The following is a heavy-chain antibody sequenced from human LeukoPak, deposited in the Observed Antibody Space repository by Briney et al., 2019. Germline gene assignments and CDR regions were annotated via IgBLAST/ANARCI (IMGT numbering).Heavy chain of an antibody. CDR2: ISYDGSNK. CDR3: ARAREFDY. J-gene: IGHJ4*02. V-gene: IGHV3-30-3*01. CDR1: GFTFSSYA. Sequence: PGGSLRLSCAASGFTFSSYAMHWVRQAPGKGLEWVAVISYDGSNKYYAESVKGRFTISRDNSKNTLYLQMNSLRAEDTAVYYCARAREFDYWGQGTLVTVSS.